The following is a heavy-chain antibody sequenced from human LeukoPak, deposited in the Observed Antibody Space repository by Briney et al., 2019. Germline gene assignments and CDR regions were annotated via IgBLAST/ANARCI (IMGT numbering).Heavy chain of an antibody. CDR3: ARTSDSLSGYFTGGVFDY. D-gene: IGHD3-3*01. CDR2: TYYRSKWYY. Sequence: SQTLSLTCAISGDSVSSNSAGWNWIWQSPSRGLEWLGRTYYRSKWYYDYAVSVKSRITINPDTSKNQFSLQLNSVTPEDTAVYYCARTSDSLSGYFTGGVFDYWGQGTLVTVSS. CDR1: GDSVSSNSAG. J-gene: IGHJ4*02. V-gene: IGHV6-1*01.